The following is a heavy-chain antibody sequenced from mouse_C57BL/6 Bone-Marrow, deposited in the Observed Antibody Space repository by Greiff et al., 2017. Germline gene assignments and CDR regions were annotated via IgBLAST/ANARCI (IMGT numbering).Heavy chain of an antibody. CDR2: IWSGGST. J-gene: IGHJ2*01. CDR3: ARSPHDGYYRYFDY. V-gene: IGHV2-2*01. D-gene: IGHD2-3*01. CDR1: GSSLTSYG. Sequence: VQLQGPGPGLVQPSQSLSITCTASGSSLTSYGVHWVRQSPGKGRGWLGVIWSGGSTDYNAAFISRLSIRKDNAKSQVFFKMNSLQADDTAIYYCARSPHDGYYRYFDYWGQGTTLTVSS.